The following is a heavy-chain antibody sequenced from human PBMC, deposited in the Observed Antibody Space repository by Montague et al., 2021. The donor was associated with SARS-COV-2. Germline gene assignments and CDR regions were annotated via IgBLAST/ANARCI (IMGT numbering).Heavy chain of an antibody. CDR3: ARAYSGSYYPNFDY. CDR2: ISSSSGYI. CDR1: GFTFSSYS. D-gene: IGHD1-26*01. V-gene: IGHV3-21*01. Sequence: SLRLSCAASGFTFSSYSMNWVRQAPGKGLEWVSSISSSSGYIYYADSVKGRFTISRDSAKNSLYLQMNSLRAEDTAVYYCARAYSGSYYPNFDYWGQGTLVTVSS. J-gene: IGHJ4*02.